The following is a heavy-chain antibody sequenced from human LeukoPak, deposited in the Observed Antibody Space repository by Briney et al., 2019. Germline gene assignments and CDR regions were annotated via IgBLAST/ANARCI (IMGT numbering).Heavy chain of an antibody. V-gene: IGHV3-64*02. J-gene: IGHJ4*02. CDR1: GFTLSSFS. CDR3: ARVGPATAFDY. D-gene: IGHD2-2*01. CDR2: INYKGGTT. Sequence: PAGSLRLSCAASGFTLSSFSMHWVRQSPGRGLEYVSAINYKGGTTYYADSVKDRFTISRDNSRNTLYLQMASLRDEDMGVYYCARVGPATAFDYWGQGTQVTVSS.